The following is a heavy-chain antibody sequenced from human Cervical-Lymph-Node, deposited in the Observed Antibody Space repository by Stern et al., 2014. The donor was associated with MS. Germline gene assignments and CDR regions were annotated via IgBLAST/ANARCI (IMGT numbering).Heavy chain of an antibody. CDR1: GDSISRDYYY. V-gene: IGHV4-31*03. CDR2: TIRSGTT. Sequence: QVQLQESGPGLVMPSQTLSLTCSVSGDSISRDYYYWSWIRQRPGKGLEWVGSTIRSGTTYYNPSLKSRLTISVDTSKNQFSLRLSSVTAADTAVYYCARIEGGARVEYWGQGSLVTVSS. CDR3: ARIEGGARVEY. D-gene: IGHD3-16*01. J-gene: IGHJ4*02.